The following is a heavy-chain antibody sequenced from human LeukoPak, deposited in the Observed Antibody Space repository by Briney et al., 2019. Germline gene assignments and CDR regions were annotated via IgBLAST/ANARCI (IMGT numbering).Heavy chain of an antibody. D-gene: IGHD4-23*01. Sequence: GGSLRLSCAASGFTFSSYAMSWVRQAPGKGLEWVSAISGSGGSTYYADSVKGRFTISRDNSKNTLYLQMNSLRAEDTAVYYCAKDLRSGNSPPLFGYWGQGTLVTVSS. V-gene: IGHV3-23*01. J-gene: IGHJ4*02. CDR2: ISGSGGST. CDR1: GFTFSSYA. CDR3: AKDLRSGNSPPLFGY.